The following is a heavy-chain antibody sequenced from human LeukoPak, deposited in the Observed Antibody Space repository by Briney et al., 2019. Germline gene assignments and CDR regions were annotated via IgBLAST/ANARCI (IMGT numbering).Heavy chain of an antibody. Sequence: ASVKVSCKASGYTFTDSYVHWVRQAPGQGLEWMGWINPNSGVTNCAQKFQGRVTMTRDTSINTAYMELNSLGPDDTAVYFCARDGSFDFWGQGTLVTVSS. V-gene: IGHV1-2*02. CDR1: GYTFTDSY. CDR2: INPNSGVT. D-gene: IGHD2-2*03. J-gene: IGHJ4*02. CDR3: ARDGSFDF.